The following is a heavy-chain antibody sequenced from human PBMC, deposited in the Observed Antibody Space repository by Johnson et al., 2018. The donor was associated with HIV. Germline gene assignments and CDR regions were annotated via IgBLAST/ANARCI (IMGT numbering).Heavy chain of an antibody. Sequence: QMLLVESGGGLVQPGGSLRLSCAASGFTFSNYWLSWVRQAPGKGLEWVAVIWYDGSNKYYADSVKGRFTISSDNSKNTLYLQMNSLRAEDTAVYYCARRDDIRNGAFDIWGQGTMVTVSS. CDR2: IWYDGSNK. J-gene: IGHJ3*02. V-gene: IGHV3-33*08. D-gene: IGHD3-22*01. CDR3: ARRDDIRNGAFDI. CDR1: GFTFSNYW.